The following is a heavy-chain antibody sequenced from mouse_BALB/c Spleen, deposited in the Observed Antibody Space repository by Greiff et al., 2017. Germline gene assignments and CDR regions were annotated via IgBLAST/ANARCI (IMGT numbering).Heavy chain of an antibody. CDR1: GFTFSSYT. J-gene: IGHJ2*01. CDR3: TRDKGGLRGFDY. Sequence: EVKVVESGGGLVKPGGSLKLSCAASGFTFSSYTMSWVRQTPEKRLEWVATISSGGSYTYYPDSVKGRFTISRDNAKNTLYLQMSSLKSEDTAMYYCTRDKGGLRGFDYWGQGTTLTVSS. D-gene: IGHD2-4*01. V-gene: IGHV5-6-4*01. CDR2: ISSGGSYT.